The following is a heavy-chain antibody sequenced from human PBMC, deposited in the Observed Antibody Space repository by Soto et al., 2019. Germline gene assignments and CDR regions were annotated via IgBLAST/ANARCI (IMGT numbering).Heavy chain of an antibody. V-gene: IGHV5-51*01. CDR1: GYSFTSYW. D-gene: IGHD3-3*01. Sequence: GESLKISCTGAGYSFTSYWIGWVRQMPGKGLEWMRLLYPGDSDTRYSPSFQGQVTISADKSISTAYLQWSCLKASDTAMYYCARVYYDFWSDYYQPRCYFDYWGQGTLVTVSS. CDR3: ARVYYDFWSDYYQPRCYFDY. J-gene: IGHJ4*02. CDR2: LYPGDSDT.